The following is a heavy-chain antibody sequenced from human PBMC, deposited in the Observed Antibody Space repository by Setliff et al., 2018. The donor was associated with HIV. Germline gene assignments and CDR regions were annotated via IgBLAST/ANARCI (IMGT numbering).Heavy chain of an antibody. CDR2: ISAYNGNT. J-gene: IGHJ4*02. V-gene: IGHV1-18*01. Sequence: ASVKVSCKASGYTFTSYGISWVRQAPGQGLEWMGWISAYNGNTNYAQKLQGRVTMTRDTSTNTVYMDLSSLKSEDTAVYYCVREARGGYFDYWGQETLVTVSS. D-gene: IGHD2-15*01. CDR1: GYTFTSYG. CDR3: VREARGGYFDY.